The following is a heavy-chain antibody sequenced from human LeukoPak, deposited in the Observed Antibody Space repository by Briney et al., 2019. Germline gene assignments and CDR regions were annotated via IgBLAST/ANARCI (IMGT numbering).Heavy chain of an antibody. CDR1: GYTFTGYY. D-gene: IGHD2-2*01. J-gene: IGHJ5*02. Sequence: ASVKVSCKASGYTFTGYYMHWVRQAPGQGLEWMGWINPNSGGTNYAQKFQGGVTMTRDTSISTAYMELSRLRSDDTAVYYCARDKKVVPVAKGGHRWFDPWGQGTLVTVSS. V-gene: IGHV1-2*02. CDR2: INPNSGGT. CDR3: ARDKKVVPVAKGGHRWFDP.